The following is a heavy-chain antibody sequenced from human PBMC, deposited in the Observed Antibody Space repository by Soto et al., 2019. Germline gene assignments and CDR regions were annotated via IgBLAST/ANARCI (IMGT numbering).Heavy chain of an antibody. Sequence: QTLSLIFASSGDSVSNKSATWNWIRQAPSRGLEWLGRTYYRSKWSTDYAVSLRGRITVSPDSSKNQFSLRLTSLTPEDTAVYYCARALAGSYDYWGQGTLVTVSS. CDR3: ARALAGSYDY. J-gene: IGHJ4*02. CDR1: GDSVSNKSAT. D-gene: IGHD3-10*01. V-gene: IGHV6-1*01. CDR2: TYYRSKWST.